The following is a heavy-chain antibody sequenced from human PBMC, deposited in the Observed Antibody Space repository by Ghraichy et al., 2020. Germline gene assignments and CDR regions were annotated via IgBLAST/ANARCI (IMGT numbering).Heavy chain of an antibody. D-gene: IGHD2-15*01. CDR1: GFTFSSYW. J-gene: IGHJ6*02. Sequence: GGSLRLSCVASGFTFSSYWMSWVRQAPGKGLEWVANINPDASEKYYVDSVKGRFTISRDNAKNSLYLQMNRLRAEDTAVYYCARDVCYCSGESCYFFYFYGMDVWGQWTTVTVSS. V-gene: IGHV3-7*03. CDR2: INPDASEK. CDR3: ARDVCYCSGESCYFFYFYGMDV.